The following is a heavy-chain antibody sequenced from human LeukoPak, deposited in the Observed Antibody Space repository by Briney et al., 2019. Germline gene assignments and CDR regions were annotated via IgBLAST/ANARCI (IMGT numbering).Heavy chain of an antibody. CDR3: SIREGARLYYFDH. D-gene: IGHD6-6*01. CDR2: IYYSGST. CDR1: VCSITISSYC. V-gene: IGHV4-39*01. J-gene: IGHJ4*02. Sequence: SETLSLTCTLSVCSITISSYCWGWIRQPPGKGLEWIGSIYYSGSTYYNPSLKSRVTISLDTSKNQFSLKLSSVTAADTAVDYSSIREGARLYYFDHWGQGTVVTVSS.